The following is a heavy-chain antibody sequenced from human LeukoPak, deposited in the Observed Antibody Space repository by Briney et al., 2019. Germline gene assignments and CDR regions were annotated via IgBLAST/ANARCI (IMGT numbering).Heavy chain of an antibody. CDR2: IYWNDDA. V-gene: IGHV2-5*01. CDR1: GFSVRTSGEG. D-gene: IGHD1-1*01. J-gene: IGHJ4*02. CDR3: AHCATKWYDIHYFDY. Sequence: GPTLVKPTQTLTPTCSFSGFSVRTSGEGVAWIRQPPGEALEWLSLIYWNDDARYSPSLRGRLTITKDISKNQVVLTMTDMDPVDTATYYCAHCATKWYDIHYFDYWGQGILVTVSS.